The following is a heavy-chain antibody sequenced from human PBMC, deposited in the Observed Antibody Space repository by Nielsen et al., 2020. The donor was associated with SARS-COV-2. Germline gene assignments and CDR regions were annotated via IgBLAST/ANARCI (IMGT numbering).Heavy chain of an antibody. D-gene: IGHD6-19*01. CDR3: AKDTAVGSYYYYMDV. CDR2: ISWNSGSI. J-gene: IGHJ6*03. V-gene: IGHV3-9*01. Sequence: GGSQRLSCAASGFPFDDYAMHWVRQAPGKRLEWVSGISWNSGSIGYADSVKGRFTISRDNAKNSLYLQMNSLRAEDTALYYCAKDTAVGSYYYYMDVWGKGTTVTVSS. CDR1: GFPFDDYA.